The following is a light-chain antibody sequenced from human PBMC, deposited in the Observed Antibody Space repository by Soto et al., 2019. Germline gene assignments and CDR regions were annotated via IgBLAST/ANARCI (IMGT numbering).Light chain of an antibody. V-gene: IGKV3-11*01. CDR2: DVS. CDR1: QSVTSY. Sequence: EVVLTQPPAPLSLSPGARATVSWRASQSVTSYLAWYQQKPGQAPRLLIYDVSNRASGIPARFSGSGSETEFTLTISSLQSEDYAIYYCQHYNNWPPWTFGQGTKVDIK. J-gene: IGKJ1*01. CDR3: QHYNNWPPWT.